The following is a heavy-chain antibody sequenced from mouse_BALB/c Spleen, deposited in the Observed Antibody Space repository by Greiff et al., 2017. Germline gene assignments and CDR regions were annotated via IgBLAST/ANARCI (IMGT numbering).Heavy chain of an antibody. D-gene: IGHD2-1*01. CDR2: ISSGGST. Sequence: EVQGVESGGGLVKPGGSLKLSCAASGFTFSSYAMSWVRQTPEKRLEWVASISSGGSTYYPDSVKGRFTISRDNARNILYLQMSSLRSEDTAMYYCARIYYGNPHWYIDVWGAGTTVTVSS. J-gene: IGHJ1*01. CDR1: GFTFSSYA. CDR3: ARIYYGNPHWYIDV. V-gene: IGHV5-6-5*01.